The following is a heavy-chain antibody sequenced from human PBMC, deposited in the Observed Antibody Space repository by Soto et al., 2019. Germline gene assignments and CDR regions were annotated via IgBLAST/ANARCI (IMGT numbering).Heavy chain of an antibody. J-gene: IGHJ5*02. D-gene: IGHD4-17*01. Sequence: GGSLRLSCAASGFTFSSYGMHCVRQAPGKGLEWVAVIWYDGSNKYYADSVKGRFTISRDNSKNTLYLQMNSLRAEDTAVYYCARGIKYGDYSRWFDPWGQGTLVTVSP. CDR2: IWYDGSNK. V-gene: IGHV3-33*01. CDR3: ARGIKYGDYSRWFDP. CDR1: GFTFSSYG.